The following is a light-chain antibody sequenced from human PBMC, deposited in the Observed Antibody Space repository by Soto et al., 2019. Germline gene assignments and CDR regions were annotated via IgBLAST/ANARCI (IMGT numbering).Light chain of an antibody. CDR1: QSVRNN. Sequence: EIVMTQSPATLSVSPGESATLSCRASQSVRNNLAWYQQKPGQAPRLLIYGASTRATGVPARFSGSGSETEFTLTISSLQSEDFAVYYCQQYHRWPPGVIFGGGTKVEI. V-gene: IGKV3-15*01. J-gene: IGKJ4*01. CDR2: GAS. CDR3: QQYHRWPPGVI.